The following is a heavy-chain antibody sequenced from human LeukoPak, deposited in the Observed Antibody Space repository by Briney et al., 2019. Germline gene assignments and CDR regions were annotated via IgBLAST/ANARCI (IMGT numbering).Heavy chain of an antibody. CDR2: ISYDGSNK. Sequence: GGSLRLSCAASGFTFSIYAMHWVRQAPGKGLEWVAVISYDGSNKYYADSVKGRFTISRDNSKNTLYLQMNSLTAEDTALYYCARPPNTYGYTYFDYWGQGTLDTVSS. V-gene: IGHV3-30*04. CDR1: GFTFSIYA. J-gene: IGHJ4*02. CDR3: ARPPNTYGYTYFDY. D-gene: IGHD5-18*01.